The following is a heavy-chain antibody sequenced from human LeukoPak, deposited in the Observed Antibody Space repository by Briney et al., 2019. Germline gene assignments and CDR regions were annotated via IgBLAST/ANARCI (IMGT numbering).Heavy chain of an antibody. J-gene: IGHJ3*02. CDR2: IYTSGST. CDR1: GGSIISSGYY. CDR3: ARAVGGGYDAFDI. V-gene: IGHV4-61*02. D-gene: IGHD5-12*01. Sequence: TLSLTCTVSGGSIISSGYYWSWIRQPAGKGLEWIGRIYTSGSTNYNPSLKSRVTMSVGTSKNQFSLKLSSVTAADTAVYYCARAVGGGYDAFDIWGQGTMVTVSS.